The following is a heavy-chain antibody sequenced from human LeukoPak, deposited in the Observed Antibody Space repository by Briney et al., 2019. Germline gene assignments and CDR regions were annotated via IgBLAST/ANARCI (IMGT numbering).Heavy chain of an antibody. V-gene: IGHV3-7*04. CDR2: IKQDGSEK. J-gene: IGHJ4*02. Sequence: GGSLRLSCAASGFTFSSYWMSWVRQAPGKGLEWVANIKQDGSEKYYVDSVKGRFTISRDNAKNSLYLQMNSLRAEDTAVYYCARGILRDYYDSSGFYHRGGVGYWGQGTLVTVSS. CDR1: GFTFSSYW. D-gene: IGHD3-22*01. CDR3: ARGILRDYYDSSGFYHRGGVGY.